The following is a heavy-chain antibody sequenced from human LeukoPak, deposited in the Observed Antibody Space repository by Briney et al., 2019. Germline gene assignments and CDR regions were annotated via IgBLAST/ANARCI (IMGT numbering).Heavy chain of an antibody. CDR1: GFSFSNHG. Sequence: GTSLRLSCVASGFSFSNHGMHWVRQAPGKGLEWVSVIASDGGARFYADSVKGRFTLSRDNSKNMFFLQMNFLTVEDAAIYYCAREATWGQWYFDLWGQGTPVTV. J-gene: IGHJ4*02. CDR3: AREATWGQWYFDL. CDR2: IASDGGAR. D-gene: IGHD6-19*01. V-gene: IGHV3-30*03.